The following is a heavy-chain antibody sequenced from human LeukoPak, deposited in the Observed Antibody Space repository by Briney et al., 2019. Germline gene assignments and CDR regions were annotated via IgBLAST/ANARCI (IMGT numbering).Heavy chain of an antibody. CDR3: ARQMGFCSSSRCSETFDI. J-gene: IGHJ3*02. CDR1: GYSFTSYW. D-gene: IGHD2-2*01. V-gene: IGHV5-51*01. CDR2: IYPGDSDT. Sequence: GESLKISCKGSGYSFTSYWIGWGRQMPGKSLEWRGIIYPGDSDTKYSPYSQVQVSISSDKSINTASLQWSSLKPSDTAMYYCARQMGFCSSSRCSETFDIWGAGTEVTVSS.